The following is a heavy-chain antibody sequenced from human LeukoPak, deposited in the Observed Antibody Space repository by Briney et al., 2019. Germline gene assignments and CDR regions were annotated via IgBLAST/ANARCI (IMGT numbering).Heavy chain of an antibody. J-gene: IGHJ5*01. CDR1: GGSFSGYY. Sequence: SETLSLTCAVYGGSFSGYYWSWIRQPPGKGLEWIGEINHSGSTNYNPSLKSRVTISVDTSKNQFSLKLSSVTAADTAVYYCARDVPLDSWGQGTLVTVSS. CDR3: ARDVPLDS. V-gene: IGHV4-34*01. CDR2: INHSGST.